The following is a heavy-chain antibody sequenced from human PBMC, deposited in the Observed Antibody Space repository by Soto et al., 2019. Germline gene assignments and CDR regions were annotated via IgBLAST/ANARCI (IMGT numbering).Heavy chain of an antibody. J-gene: IGHJ6*03. CDR2: MNPNSGNT. D-gene: IGHD3-3*01. Sequence: ASVKVSCKASGYTFTGYYIHWVRQAPGQGLEWMGWMNPNSGNTGYTQKLQGRVTMTRDTSTNTAYMELSSLRSEDTAVYYCARGVRRITIFGGYYMDVWGKGTTVTVSS. CDR1: GYTFTGYY. CDR3: ARGVRRITIFGGYYMDV. V-gene: IGHV1-8*02.